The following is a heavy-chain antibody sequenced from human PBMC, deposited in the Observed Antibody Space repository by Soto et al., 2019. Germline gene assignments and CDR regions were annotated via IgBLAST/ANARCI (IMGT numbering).Heavy chain of an antibody. CDR1: GFTFSNAW. V-gene: IGHV3-15*07. CDR2: IKSKTDGGTT. D-gene: IGHD5-18*01. CDR3: TTDHLDTAMVNPYYYYGMDV. J-gene: IGHJ6*02. Sequence: GGSLRLSCAASGFTFSNAWMNWVRQAPGKGLEWVGRIKSKTDGGTTDYAAPVKGRFTISRDDSKNTLYLQMNSLKTEDTAVYYCTTDHLDTAMVNPYYYYGMDVWGQGTTVTVSS.